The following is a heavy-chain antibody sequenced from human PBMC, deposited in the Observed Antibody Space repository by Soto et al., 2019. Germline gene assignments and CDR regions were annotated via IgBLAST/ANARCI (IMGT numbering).Heavy chain of an antibody. CDR1: GYSFTSNW. V-gene: IGHV5-51*01. Sequence: GESLKISCKGSGYSFTSNWIVWVRQMPGKGLEWMGVIYPGDSDTRYSPSFQGQVTISADKSISTASLQLNSLKASDTAIYYCASLNSGYYDSSGYSLRLVAFDIWGQGTMVTVSS. J-gene: IGHJ3*02. D-gene: IGHD3-22*01. CDR3: ASLNSGYYDSSGYSLRLVAFDI. CDR2: IYPGDSDT.